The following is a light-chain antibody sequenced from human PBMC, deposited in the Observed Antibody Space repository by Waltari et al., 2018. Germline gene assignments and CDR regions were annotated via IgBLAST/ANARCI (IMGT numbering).Light chain of an antibody. V-gene: IGKV3-15*01. CDR1: QGIGRD. Sequence: EILMTQSPATLSVSPGERATLSCRASQGIGRDLAWYQQRPGQAPRLLIYRATVRATGVPARFSASGSGTEFTLTISSLQSEDVAVYYCQHFNNWPPWAFGQGTKVEIK. J-gene: IGKJ1*01. CDR3: QHFNNWPPWA. CDR2: RAT.